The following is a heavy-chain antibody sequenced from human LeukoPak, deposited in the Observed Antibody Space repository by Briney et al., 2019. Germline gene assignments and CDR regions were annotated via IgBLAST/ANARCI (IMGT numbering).Heavy chain of an antibody. V-gene: IGHV4-59*08. CDR1: GGSISSYY. D-gene: IGHD5-18*01. CDR3: ARLSRGYSFDY. Sequence: SETLSLTCTVSGGSISSYYWSWIRQPPGKGLEWIGYIYYSGSTNYNPSLKSRVTISVDTSKNQFSLKLGSVTAADTAVYYCARLSRGYSFDYWGQGTLVTVSS. CDR2: IYYSGST. J-gene: IGHJ4*02.